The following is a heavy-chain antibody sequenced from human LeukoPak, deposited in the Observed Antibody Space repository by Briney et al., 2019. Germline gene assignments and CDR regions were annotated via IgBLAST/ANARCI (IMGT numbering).Heavy chain of an antibody. J-gene: IGHJ6*02. D-gene: IGHD3-9*01. V-gene: IGHV4-59*12. CDR3: ASRYDILTGYSFYGMDV. Sequence: SETLSLTCTVSGGSISSYYWSWIRQPPGKGLEWIGYIYYSGSTNYNPSLKSRVTISVDASKNQFSLKLSSVTAADTAVYCCASRYDILTGYSFYGMDVWGQGTTVTVSS. CDR1: GGSISSYY. CDR2: IYYSGST.